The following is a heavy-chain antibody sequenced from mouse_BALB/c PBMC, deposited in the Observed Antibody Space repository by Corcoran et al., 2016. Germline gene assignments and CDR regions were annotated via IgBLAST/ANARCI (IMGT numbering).Heavy chain of an antibody. CDR1: GFSLSTSGMG. Sequence: QVTLKESGPGILQPSQTLSLTCSFSGFSLSTSGMGVSWIRQPSGKGLEWLAHIYWDDDKRYNPSLKSRLTISKDTSSNQVFLKITSVDTADTATYYCARREDYGRTLFAYLGQGTLVTVSA. CDR3: ARREDYGRTLFAY. V-gene: IGHV8-12*01. CDR2: IYWDDDK. D-gene: IGHD1-1*01. J-gene: IGHJ3*01.